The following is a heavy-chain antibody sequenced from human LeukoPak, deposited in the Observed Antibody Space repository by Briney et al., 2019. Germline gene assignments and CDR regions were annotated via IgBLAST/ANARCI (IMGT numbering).Heavy chain of an antibody. V-gene: IGHV1-46*01. CDR2: INPSGGST. D-gene: IGHD2-15*01. CDR1: GYTFTSYY. J-gene: IGHJ4*02. CDR3: ARGSRSGVDY. Sequence: ASVKVSCKASGYTFTSYYMHWVRQAPGQGLEWMGIINPSGGSTSYAQKSQGRVTMTRDTSTSTVYMGLSSLRSEDTAVYHCARGSRSGVDYWGQGTLVTVSS.